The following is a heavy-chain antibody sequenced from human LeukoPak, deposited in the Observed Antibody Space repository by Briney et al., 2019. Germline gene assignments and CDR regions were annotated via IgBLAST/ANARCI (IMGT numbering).Heavy chain of an antibody. D-gene: IGHD5-24*01. J-gene: IGHJ4*02. V-gene: IGHV3-23*01. CDR3: AKDPGNGYHLQTFDY. CDR2: ISGSGCST. Sequence: PGGSLRLSCAASGFTFSSYAMSWVRQAPGKGLEWVSAISGSGCSTYYADSVKGRFTISRDNSKNTLYLQMNSLRAEDTAVYYCAKDPGNGYHLQTFDYWGQGTLVTVSS. CDR1: GFTFSSYA.